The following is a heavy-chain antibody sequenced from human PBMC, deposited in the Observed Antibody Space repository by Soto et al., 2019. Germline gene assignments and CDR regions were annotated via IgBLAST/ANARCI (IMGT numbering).Heavy chain of an antibody. D-gene: IGHD2-15*01. CDR2: ISYDGSNK. V-gene: IGHV3-30*18. Sequence: QVQLVESGGGVVQPGRSLRLSCAASGFPLSSYGMHWVRQAPGKGLEWVAFISYDGSNKYYADSVKGRFTISRDNSKNSLDLEINSLRAEDTAGYYCEKDPYCSGGRCYYAMDVWCEGTTVTVSS. CDR3: EKDPYCSGGRCYYAMDV. J-gene: IGHJ6*04. CDR1: GFPLSSYG.